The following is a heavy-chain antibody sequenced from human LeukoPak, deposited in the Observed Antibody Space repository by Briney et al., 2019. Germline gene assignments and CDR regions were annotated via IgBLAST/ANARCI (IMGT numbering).Heavy chain of an antibody. D-gene: IGHD6-25*01. V-gene: IGHV4-31*03. J-gene: IGHJ3*02. CDR2: IYYSGST. CDR3: AREAIHSSGDAFDI. Sequence: SETLSLTCTVSGGSISSGGYYWSWIRQHPGKGLEWIGYIYYSGSTYYNPSLKSRVTISVDTSKNQFSLKLSSVTAADTAVYYCAREAIHSSGDAFDIWGQGTMVTVSS. CDR1: GGSISSGGYY.